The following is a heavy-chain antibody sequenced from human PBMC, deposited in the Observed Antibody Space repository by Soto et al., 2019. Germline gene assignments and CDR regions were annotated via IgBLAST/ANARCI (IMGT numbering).Heavy chain of an antibody. J-gene: IGHJ6*03. CDR1: GFTFSSYA. V-gene: IGHV3-23*01. Sequence: GGSLRLSCAASGFTFSSYAMSWVRQAPGKGLEWVSAISGSGGSTYYADSVKGRFTISRDNSKNTLYLQMNSLRAEDTAVYYCAKGIAAAGTVYYYYYMDVWGKGTTVTVSS. CDR2: ISGSGGST. CDR3: AKGIAAAGTVYYYYYMDV. D-gene: IGHD6-13*01.